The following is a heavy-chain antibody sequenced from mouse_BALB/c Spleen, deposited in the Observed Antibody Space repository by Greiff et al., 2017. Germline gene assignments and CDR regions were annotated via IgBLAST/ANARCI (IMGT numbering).Heavy chain of an antibody. V-gene: IGHV3-6*02. Sequence: EVKLMESGPGLVKPSQSLSLTCSVTGYSITSGYYWNWIRQFPGNKLEWMGYISYDGSNNYNPSLKNRISITRDTSKNQFFLKLNSVTTEDTATYYCAFGDGYFSWYFDVWGAGTTVTVSS. CDR2: ISYDGSN. D-gene: IGHD2-3*01. CDR3: AFGDGYFSWYFDV. CDR1: GYSITSGYY. J-gene: IGHJ1*01.